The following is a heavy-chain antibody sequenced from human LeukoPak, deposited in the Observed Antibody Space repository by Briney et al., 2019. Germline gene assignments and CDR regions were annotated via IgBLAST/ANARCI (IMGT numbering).Heavy chain of an antibody. CDR3: ARGSRVPPYSSSSKWFDP. D-gene: IGHD6-6*01. Sequence: GGSLRLSCAASGFTFSRYWMTWVRQDPGRGLVWVSRINTDGSATSYADSVKGRFTISRDNAKNTLYLQMNSLRAEDTAVYYCARGSRVPPYSSSSKWFDPWGQGTLVTVSS. CDR1: GFTFSRYW. V-gene: IGHV3-74*01. J-gene: IGHJ5*02. CDR2: INTDGSAT.